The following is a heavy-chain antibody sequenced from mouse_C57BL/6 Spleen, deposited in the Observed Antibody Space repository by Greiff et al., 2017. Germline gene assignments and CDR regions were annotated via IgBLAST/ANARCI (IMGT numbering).Heavy chain of an antibody. D-gene: IGHD2-4*01. CDR2: ISSGSSTI. Sequence: EVQLMESGGGLVKPGGSLKLSCAASGFTFSDYGMHWVRQAPEKGLEWVAYISSGSSTIYYADTVKGRFTISRDNAKNTLFLQMTSLRSEDTAMYYCARPGDYDVWYFDVWGTGTTVTVSS. J-gene: IGHJ1*03. V-gene: IGHV5-17*01. CDR3: ARPGDYDVWYFDV. CDR1: GFTFSDYG.